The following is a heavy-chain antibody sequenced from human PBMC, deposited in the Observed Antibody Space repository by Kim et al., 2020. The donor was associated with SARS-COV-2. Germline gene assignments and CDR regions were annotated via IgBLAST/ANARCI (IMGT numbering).Heavy chain of an antibody. V-gene: IGHV3-13*04. CDR2: IGTAGDT. J-gene: IGHJ3*02. CDR1: GFTFSSYD. D-gene: IGHD2-15*01. Sequence: GGSLRLSCAASGFTFSSYDMHWVRQATGKGLEWVSAIGTAGDTYYPGSVKGRFTISRENAKNSLYLQMNSLRAGDTAVYYCARVTPWYCSGGSCYSGAFDIWGQGTMVTVSS. CDR3: ARVTPWYCSGGSCYSGAFDI.